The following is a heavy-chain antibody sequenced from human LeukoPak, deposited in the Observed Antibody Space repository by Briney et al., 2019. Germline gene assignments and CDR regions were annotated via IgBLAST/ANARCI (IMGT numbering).Heavy chain of an antibody. D-gene: IGHD2-2*01. Sequence: SETLSLTCTVSGGSISSSSYYWGWIRQPPGKGLEWIGSIYYSGSTYYNPSLKSRVTISVDTSKNQFSLKLSSVTAADTAVYYCAREIEDIVIVPAGRYFDYWGQGTLVTVSS. CDR3: AREIEDIVIVPAGRYFDY. V-gene: IGHV4-39*02. CDR2: IYYSGST. J-gene: IGHJ4*02. CDR1: GGSISSSSYY.